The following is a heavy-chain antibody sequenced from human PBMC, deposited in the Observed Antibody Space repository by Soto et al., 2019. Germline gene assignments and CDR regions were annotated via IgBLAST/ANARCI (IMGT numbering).Heavy chain of an antibody. V-gene: IGHV4-59*11. D-gene: IGHD7-27*01. CDR1: GGSINNHY. CDR2: IYYSGSA. CDR3: ARVSIKGSWDFDY. Sequence: PSETLSLTCTVSGGSINNHYWSWIRQPPGKGLEWVGHIYYSGSASYNPSLKSRLTISVDTSKNQFSLNLSFVTAADTAVYYCARVSIKGSWDFDYWGQGTLVTVSS. J-gene: IGHJ4*02.